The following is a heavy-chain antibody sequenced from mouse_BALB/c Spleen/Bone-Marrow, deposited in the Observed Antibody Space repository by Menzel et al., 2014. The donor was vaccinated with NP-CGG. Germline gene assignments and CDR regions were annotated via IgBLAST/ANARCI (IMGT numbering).Heavy chain of an antibody. D-gene: IGHD1-1*01. Sequence: VQLQESGAELVKPGASVKLSCKASGYTFTGYWMHWVKRRPGQGLEWIGEINPSNGRTNYNEKFRSMATLTVDKSSSTAYMQLSSLTSEDSAVFYCARLIYGSSYIVDFWGQGTSVTVSS. CDR1: GYTFTGYW. J-gene: IGHJ4*01. CDR2: INPSNGRT. V-gene: IGHV1S81*02. CDR3: ARLIYGSSYIVDF.